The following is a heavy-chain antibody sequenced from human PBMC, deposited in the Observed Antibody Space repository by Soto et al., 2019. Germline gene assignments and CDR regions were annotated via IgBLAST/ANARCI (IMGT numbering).Heavy chain of an antibody. Sequence: VQLLESGGGLVQPGGSLRLSCAASGFTFSNYAMSWVRQAPGKALEWVSSINIVGGNTNYADSVRGRFTMSRDDSKNTVFLQMSSLRAEDTAIYYWPKNYYFDSWGQGTLVTVSS. CDR1: GFTFSNYA. CDR3: PKNYYFDS. CDR2: INIVGGNT. V-gene: IGHV3-23*01. J-gene: IGHJ4*02.